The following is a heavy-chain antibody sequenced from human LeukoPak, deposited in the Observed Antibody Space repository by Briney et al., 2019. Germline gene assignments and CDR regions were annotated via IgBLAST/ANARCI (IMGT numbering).Heavy chain of an antibody. V-gene: IGHV3-20*04. CDR1: GFTFRNYA. CDR3: AREYGDYSSYFDL. D-gene: IGHD4-17*01. Sequence: GGSLRLSCAASGFTFRNYAMNWVRQAPGKGLEWVTGITWNGASTGFADSVKGRFTISRDNAKNSLYLGMSSLRAEDTALYYCAREYGDYSSYFDLWGRGTLVTVSS. J-gene: IGHJ2*01. CDR2: ITWNGAST.